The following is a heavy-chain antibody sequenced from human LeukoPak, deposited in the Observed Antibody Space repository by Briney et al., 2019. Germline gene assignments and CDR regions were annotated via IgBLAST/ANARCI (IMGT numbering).Heavy chain of an antibody. D-gene: IGHD6-19*01. CDR1: RFTFNSYA. J-gene: IGHJ4*02. Sequence: GRSLRLSCAASRFTFNSYAKHWVRQAPGKGLEWVAVISYDGSNKYYADSVKGRFTISRDNSKNTLYLQMNSLRAEDKAVYYCARGYSSGWYLGDYFDYWGQGTLVTVSS. CDR2: ISYDGSNK. CDR3: ARGYSSGWYLGDYFDY. V-gene: IGHV3-30*04.